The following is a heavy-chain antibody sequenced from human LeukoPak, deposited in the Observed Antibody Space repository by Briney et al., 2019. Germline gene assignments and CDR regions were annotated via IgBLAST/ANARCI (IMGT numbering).Heavy chain of an antibody. D-gene: IGHD5-24*01. V-gene: IGHV3-23*01. CDR3: AKGIDRYNPIDY. CDR2: ISGSGGST. J-gene: IGHJ4*02. Sequence: GLEXVXPISGSGGSTYYADSGKGGFTISTDNCKKKGYLQMNSLRAEDTAVYYCAKGIDRYNPIDYWGQGTLVTVSS.